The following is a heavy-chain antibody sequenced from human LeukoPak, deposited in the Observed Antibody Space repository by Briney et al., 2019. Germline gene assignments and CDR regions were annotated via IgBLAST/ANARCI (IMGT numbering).Heavy chain of an antibody. D-gene: IGHD3-10*01. CDR2: INPNSGGT. CDR3: ARSMVRGVQLFDY. CDR1: GYTFTGYY. V-gene: IGHV1-2*02. Sequence: GASVKVSCKASGYTFTGYYMHWVRQAPGQGLEWMGWINPNSGGTNYAQKFQGRVTMTRDTSISTAYMELSRLRSDDTAVYYCARSMVRGVQLFDYWGQGTLVTVSS. J-gene: IGHJ4*02.